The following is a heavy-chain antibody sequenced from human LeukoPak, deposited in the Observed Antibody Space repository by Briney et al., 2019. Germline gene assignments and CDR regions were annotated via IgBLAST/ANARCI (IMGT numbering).Heavy chain of an antibody. J-gene: IGHJ3*02. D-gene: IGHD3-22*01. CDR2: ISYSGTT. Sequence: SETLSLTCTVSGGSISNYYWSWIRQPPGKGLEWIGFISYSGTTNYNPSLKSRVTISLDTSKSQFSLNLSSVTPADTAVYYCARDHPDYYDSSTYYQNEAFDIWGQGTVVTVSS. CDR3: ARDHPDYYDSSTYYQNEAFDI. V-gene: IGHV4-59*01. CDR1: GGSISNYY.